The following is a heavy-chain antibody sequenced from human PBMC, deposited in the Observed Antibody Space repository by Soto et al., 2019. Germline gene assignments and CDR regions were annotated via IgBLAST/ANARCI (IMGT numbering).Heavy chain of an antibody. V-gene: IGHV1-18*01. CDR1: GYTFNTYG. CDR3: PRDFGNDLSASGAVFDS. J-gene: IGHJ4*02. D-gene: IGHD3-16*01. Sequence: AASVKVSCKASGYTFNTYGITWVRQAPGLGLEWMGWISTYNGNTNYGQKFQGRVTMTTDTSTTTAYMELRSLRSEDTAVYFCPRDFGNDLSASGAVFDSWGQGTLVTVSS. CDR2: ISTYNGNT.